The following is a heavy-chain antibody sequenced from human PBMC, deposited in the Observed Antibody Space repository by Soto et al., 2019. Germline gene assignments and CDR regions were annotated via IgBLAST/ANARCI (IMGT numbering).Heavy chain of an antibody. D-gene: IGHD6-13*01. V-gene: IGHV3-21*01. J-gene: IGHJ6*02. Sequence: EVPLVESGGGLVQPGGSLRLSCAASGFTFSSYSMNWVRQAPGKGLEWVSSISSSSSYIYYADSVKGRFTISRDNAQTTLYVQRNSLRAEDTAVYYGARDGQQLGGDYYYGMDVWGHGTTVTVSS. CDR2: ISSSSSYI. CDR1: GFTFSSYS. CDR3: ARDGQQLGGDYYYGMDV.